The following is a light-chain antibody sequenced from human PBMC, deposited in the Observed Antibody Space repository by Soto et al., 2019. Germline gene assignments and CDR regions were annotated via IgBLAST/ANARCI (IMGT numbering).Light chain of an antibody. V-gene: IGKV1-5*01. CDR2: DAS. CDR3: QHYDEYPWT. Sequence: DIDMTQSPATLSASVGNRVIITCRATQSISASLAWYQKKPEEAPTLLIYDASSFESGVPSRFSGGGSETEFTLTISSLQPHDVATYYCQHYDEYPWTFGQGTKVDIK. J-gene: IGKJ1*01. CDR1: QSISAS.